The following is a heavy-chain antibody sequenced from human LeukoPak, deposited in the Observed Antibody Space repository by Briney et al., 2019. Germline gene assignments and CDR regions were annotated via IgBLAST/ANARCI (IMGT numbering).Heavy chain of an antibody. CDR3: ARDLQPDDAFDI. CDR1: GFAFSSYS. CDR2: ISSSSSYI. V-gene: IGHV3-21*01. Sequence: GSLRLSCAASGFAFSSYSMNWVRRAPGKGLEWVSSISSSSSYIYYADSVKGRFTISRDNAKNSLYLQMNSLRAEDTAVYYCARDLQPDDAFDIWGQGTMVTVSS. J-gene: IGHJ3*02.